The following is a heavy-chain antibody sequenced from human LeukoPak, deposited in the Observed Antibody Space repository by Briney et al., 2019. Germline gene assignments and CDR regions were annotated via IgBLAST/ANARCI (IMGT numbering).Heavy chain of an antibody. Sequence: GASLQISCQGSGSSFTSYWIGWVRQVPGKGLEWMGIIYPGDSDPRYSPSFQGQVTISADKSISTAYLQWSSLKASGTAMYYCANSRDSYGNEFDYWGQGTLVTVSS. CDR3: ANSRDSYGNEFDY. D-gene: IGHD5-18*01. CDR1: GSSFTSYW. CDR2: IYPGDSDP. J-gene: IGHJ4*02. V-gene: IGHV5-51*01.